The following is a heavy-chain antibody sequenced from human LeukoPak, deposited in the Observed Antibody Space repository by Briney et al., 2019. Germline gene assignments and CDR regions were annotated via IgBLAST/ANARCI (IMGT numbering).Heavy chain of an antibody. J-gene: IGHJ3*02. CDR3: ARAIHVDIPYAFDI. Sequence: GESLKISCKGSGYSFTSYWIGWVRPMPGKGLEWMGIIYPGDSDTRYSPSFQGQVTISADKSISTAYLQWSSLKASDAAMYYCARAIHVDIPYAFDIWGQGTMVTVSS. V-gene: IGHV5-51*01. D-gene: IGHD2-2*03. CDR2: IYPGDSDT. CDR1: GYSFTSYW.